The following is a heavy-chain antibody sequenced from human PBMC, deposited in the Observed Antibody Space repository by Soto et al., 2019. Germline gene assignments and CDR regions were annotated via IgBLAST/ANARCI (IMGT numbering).Heavy chain of an antibody. D-gene: IGHD6-13*01. Sequence: GGSLRLSCAASGFTFDDYAMHWVRQAPGKGLEWVSGISWNSGSIGYADSVKGRFTISRDNAKNSLYLQMNSLRAEDTALYYCAKGTWKDSSSWHVRAFDIWGQGTMVTVSS. CDR1: GFTFDDYA. J-gene: IGHJ3*02. CDR3: AKGTWKDSSSWHVRAFDI. CDR2: ISWNSGSI. V-gene: IGHV3-9*01.